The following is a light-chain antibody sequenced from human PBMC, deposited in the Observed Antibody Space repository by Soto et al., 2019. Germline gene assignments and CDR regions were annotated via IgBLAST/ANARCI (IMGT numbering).Light chain of an antibody. CDR2: KAS. J-gene: IGKJ3*01. Sequence: DIQMTQSPSTLSASVGDRVSITCRASQNIRSWLAWYQHKPGKAPKLLIYKASTLDSGVPSRFSGRGSGTDFTPTISSLPPDHFSTYYFHQYDRYSLSFGPGTTLELK. CDR1: QNIRSW. V-gene: IGKV1-5*03. CDR3: HQYDRYSLS.